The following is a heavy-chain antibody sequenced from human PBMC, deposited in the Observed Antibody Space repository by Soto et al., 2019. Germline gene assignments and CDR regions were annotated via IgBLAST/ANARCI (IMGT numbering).Heavy chain of an antibody. J-gene: IGHJ4*02. V-gene: IGHV1-69*09. CDR2: INPILDST. CDR3: ATMKRARLDS. D-gene: IGHD6-25*01. Sequence: QEQVVQSGPAMKEPGSSVKVSCRASGIMSSGYGFSWVRQAPGQGLEWVGRINPILDSTHYAQNLQGRVSITVDKSTDTAYLEVTSPRLEDTAIYFCATMKRARLDSWGRGTVVTVSS. CDR1: GIMSSGYG.